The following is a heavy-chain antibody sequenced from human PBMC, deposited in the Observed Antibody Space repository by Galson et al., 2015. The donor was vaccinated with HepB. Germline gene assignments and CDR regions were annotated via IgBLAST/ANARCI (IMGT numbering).Heavy chain of an antibody. J-gene: IGHJ4*02. D-gene: IGHD6-19*01. Sequence: SLRLSCAASGFTFRNYAMSWVRQAPGKGLEWVSAITPSGDTTYSADSVQGRFTISRDNSMNTLFLQKTGLTADDTAIYYCARVNPEYTSGWYRQALYYFDSWRQGTLVAVSS. CDR3: ARVNPEYTSGWYRQALYYFDS. CDR2: ITPSGDTT. CDR1: GFTFRNYA. V-gene: IGHV3-23*01.